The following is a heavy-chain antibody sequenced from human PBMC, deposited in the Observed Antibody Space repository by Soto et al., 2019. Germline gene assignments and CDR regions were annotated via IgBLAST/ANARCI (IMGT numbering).Heavy chain of an antibody. V-gene: IGHV4-59*08. CDR3: ASLGYCSSTSCPNDY. CDR2: IYYSGST. Sequence: PSETLSLTCTVSGGSISSYYWSWIRQPPGKGLEWIGYIYYSGSTNYNPSLKSRVTISVDTSKNQFSLKLSSVTAADTAVYYCASLGYCSSTSCPNDYWGQGTLVTVSS. J-gene: IGHJ4*02. CDR1: GGSISSYY. D-gene: IGHD2-2*01.